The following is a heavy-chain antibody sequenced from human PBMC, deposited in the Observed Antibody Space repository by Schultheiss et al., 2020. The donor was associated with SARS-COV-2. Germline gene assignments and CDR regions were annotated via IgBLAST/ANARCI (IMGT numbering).Heavy chain of an antibody. V-gene: IGHV4-38-2*01. D-gene: IGHD3-10*01. CDR1: GYSISSGYY. J-gene: IGHJ4*02. CDR3: ARRLLWFGEEPIDY. CDR2: IYYSGST. Sequence: SETLSLTCAVSGYSISSGYYWGWIRQPPGKGLEWIGSIYYSGSTYYNPSLKSRVTISVDTSKNQFSLKLSSVTAADTAVYYCARRLLWFGEEPIDYWGQGTLVTVSS.